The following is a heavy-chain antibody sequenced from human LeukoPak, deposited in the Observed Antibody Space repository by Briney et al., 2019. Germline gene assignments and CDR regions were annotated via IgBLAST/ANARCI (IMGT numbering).Heavy chain of an antibody. J-gene: IGHJ4*02. V-gene: IGHV3-20*04. CDR1: GFTFDDYG. CDR2: INWNGGST. Sequence: WGSLRLSCAASGFTFDDYGMSWVRQAPGKGLEWVSGINWNGGSTGYADSVKGRFTISRDNAKNSLYLQMNSLTAEDTAVYYCARGLLHHFDYWGQGTLVTVSS. CDR3: ARGLLHHFDY.